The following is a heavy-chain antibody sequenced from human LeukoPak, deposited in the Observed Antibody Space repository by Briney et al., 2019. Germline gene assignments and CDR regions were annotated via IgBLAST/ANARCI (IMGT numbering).Heavy chain of an antibody. V-gene: IGHV4-4*09. CDR3: ARAEDEGELLGTYRY. CDR2: IYTSGST. Sequence: SETLSLTCTVSGGSISSYYWSWIRQPPGKRLEWIGYIYTSGSTNYNPSLKSRVTISVDTSKNQFSLKLSSVTAADTAVYYCARAEDEGELLGTYRYWGQGTLVTVSS. CDR1: GGSISSYY. D-gene: IGHD1-26*01. J-gene: IGHJ4*02.